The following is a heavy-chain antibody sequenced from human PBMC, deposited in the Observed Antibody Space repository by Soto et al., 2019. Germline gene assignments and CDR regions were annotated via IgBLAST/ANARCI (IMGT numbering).Heavy chain of an antibody. V-gene: IGHV4-59*01. CDR3: AREDRRTQPPSNYAFWRPARYYYDMDV. D-gene: IGHD3-3*01. Sequence: QVQLQESDPGLVKPSETLSLTCTVSGGSISSYYWSWIRPPPWKGLEWIGYIYYSGSTNYNPSLKTRVSLSVDTSKNQFSLKLSSVTAADTAVYYWAREDRRTQPPSNYAFWRPARYYYDMDVWGKGTTVTVSS. CDR2: IYYSGST. J-gene: IGHJ6*03. CDR1: GGSISSYY.